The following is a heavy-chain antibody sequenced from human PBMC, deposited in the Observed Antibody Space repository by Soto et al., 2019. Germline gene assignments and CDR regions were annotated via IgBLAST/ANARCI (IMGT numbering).Heavy chain of an antibody. V-gene: IGHV3-30-3*01. CDR3: ARTGGSYFGPFDA. CDR1: GFTFSRYT. Sequence: PGGSLRLSCAASGFTFSRYTMHWVRHAPGKGLEWVAVISYDGSNKYYADSVKGRFTISRDNSKNTLYVQMKSLRAEDTAVFYCARTGGSYFGPFDAWGQGTLVTVSS. J-gene: IGHJ4*02. CDR2: ISYDGSNK. D-gene: IGHD1-26*01.